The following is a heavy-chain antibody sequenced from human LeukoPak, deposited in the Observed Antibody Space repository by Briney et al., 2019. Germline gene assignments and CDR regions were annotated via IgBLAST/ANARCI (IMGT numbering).Heavy chain of an antibody. V-gene: IGHV1-2*02. Sequence: ASVKVSCKASGYTFTGYYMHWVRQAPGQGLEWMGWINPNSGGTDYAQKFQGRVTMARDTSISTAYMELSSLTSDDTAVYYCSRGRADGYSGYDFGDYWGQRTLVTVSS. D-gene: IGHD5-12*01. J-gene: IGHJ4*02. CDR1: GYTFTGYY. CDR3: SRGRADGYSGYDFGDY. CDR2: INPNSGGT.